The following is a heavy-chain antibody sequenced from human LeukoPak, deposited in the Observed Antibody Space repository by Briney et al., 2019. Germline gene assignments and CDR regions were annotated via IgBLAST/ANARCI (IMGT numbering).Heavy chain of an antibody. CDR3: ARRISDAFDI. CDR1: GGSISSYY. CDR2: IYYSGST. V-gene: IGHV4-59*01. J-gene: IGHJ3*02. Sequence: PSETLSLTSTVSGGSISSYYWSWIRQPPGKGLEWIGYIYYSGSTNYNPSLKSRVTISVDTSKNQFSLKLSSVTAADTAVYYCARRISDAFDIWGQGTMVTVSS.